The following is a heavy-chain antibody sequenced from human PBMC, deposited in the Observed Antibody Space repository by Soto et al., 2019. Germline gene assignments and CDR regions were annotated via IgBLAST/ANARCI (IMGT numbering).Heavy chain of an antibody. D-gene: IGHD1-26*01. Sequence: QLQLQESGPGLVKSSETLSLTCTVSGGSISSISYYWGWIRQPPGKGLEWIGSIKSSGHTYYNPSLKSRGTITVNTTNNQFTLRLSSVTAAETAVYYCARVDSAGVPSTLFDSWGQGALVTVSS. CDR3: ARVDSAGVPSTLFDS. V-gene: IGHV4-39*01. CDR2: IKSSGHT. CDR1: GGSISSISYY. J-gene: IGHJ4*02.